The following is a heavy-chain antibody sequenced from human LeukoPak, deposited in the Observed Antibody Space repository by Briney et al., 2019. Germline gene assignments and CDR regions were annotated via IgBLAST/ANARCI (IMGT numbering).Heavy chain of an antibody. D-gene: IGHD1-26*01. V-gene: IGHV4-61*02. CDR3: ASGGVGARPD. J-gene: IGHJ4*02. Sequence: PSETLSLTCTVSGGYINSGNYYWNWIRQPAGKGREWIGRIYISGAINYNPSLKSRVTISVDTSKKQFSLKLTSVTAADTAVYYCASGGVGARPDWGQGTLVIVSS. CDR1: GGYINSGNYY. CDR2: IYISGAI.